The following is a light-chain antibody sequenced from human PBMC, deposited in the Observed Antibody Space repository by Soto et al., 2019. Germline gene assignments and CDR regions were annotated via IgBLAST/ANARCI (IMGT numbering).Light chain of an antibody. CDR3: QTWGTGSVV. J-gene: IGLJ3*02. CDR2: VDSDGTH. V-gene: IGLV4-69*01. Sequence: QTVVTQSPSASASLGASVKLTCTLSSAHSSYAIAWHQQQPEKGPRYLMKVDSDGTHYRGGGIPDRFSGSGSGAERYLTISSLQSEDEADYFCQTWGTGSVVFGGGTEVTVL. CDR1: SAHSSYA.